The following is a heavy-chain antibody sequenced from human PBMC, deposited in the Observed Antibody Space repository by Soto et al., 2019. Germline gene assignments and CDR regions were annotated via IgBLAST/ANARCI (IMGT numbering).Heavy chain of an antibody. V-gene: IGHV3-48*02. J-gene: IGHJ6*02. D-gene: IGHD6-19*01. Sequence: EVQLVESGGGMVQPGGSLRLSCAASGFTFSTYSMNWVRQAPGKGLEWIAYISSSGGTILYADSIRGQFTISRDDAKKSLYLQMNSLRDEDTAEYHCARGKIAVPGTQYYGLDVWGQGTTVTVSS. CDR3: ARGKIAVPGTQYYGLDV. CDR1: GFTFSTYS. CDR2: ISSSGGTI.